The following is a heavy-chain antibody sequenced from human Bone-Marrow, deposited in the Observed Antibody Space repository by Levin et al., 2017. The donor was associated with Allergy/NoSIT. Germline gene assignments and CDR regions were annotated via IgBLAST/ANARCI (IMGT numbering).Heavy chain of an antibody. Sequence: SETLSLTCTVSGASVSSGSFYWTWIRQSPGRGLEWIGHIYYTGITNYNPSLTSRLTVSADTSRNQFSLTLRSVTAADTAVYYCARAPIYSSGWYGGFDYWGQGTLVTVSS. D-gene: IGHD6-19*01. CDR2: IYYTGIT. V-gene: IGHV4-61*01. CDR1: GASVSSGSFY. J-gene: IGHJ4*02. CDR3: ARAPIYSSGWYGGFDY.